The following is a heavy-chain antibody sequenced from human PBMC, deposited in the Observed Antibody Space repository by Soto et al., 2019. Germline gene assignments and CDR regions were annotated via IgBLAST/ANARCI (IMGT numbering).Heavy chain of an antibody. Sequence: QVQLMQSGAEVKKPGASVKVSCKASGYTFTNYYIHWVRQAPGQGLEWLGWIDGDSGGTSYAQKFQGWVTMTRDTSINTAYMKLSRLTSDDTAVYYCARTPNNGRAGVYGMDVWGQGTTVTVSS. CDR1: GYTFTNYY. D-gene: IGHD1-26*01. CDR2: IDGDSGGT. J-gene: IGHJ6*02. CDR3: ARTPNNGRAGVYGMDV. V-gene: IGHV1-2*04.